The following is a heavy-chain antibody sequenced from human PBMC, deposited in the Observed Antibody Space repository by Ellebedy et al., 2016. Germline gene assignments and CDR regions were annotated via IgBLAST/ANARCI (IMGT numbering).Heavy chain of an antibody. V-gene: IGHV4-34*01. J-gene: IGHJ5*02. D-gene: IGHD2-15*01. Sequence: GSLRLSXAVYGGSFSGYYWSWIRQPPGKGLEWIGEINHSGSTNYNPSLKSRVTISVDTSKNQFSLKLSSVTAADTAVYYCARDRPYCSGGSCYGGIWFDPWGQGTLVTVSS. CDR1: GGSFSGYY. CDR3: ARDRPYCSGGSCYGGIWFDP. CDR2: INHSGST.